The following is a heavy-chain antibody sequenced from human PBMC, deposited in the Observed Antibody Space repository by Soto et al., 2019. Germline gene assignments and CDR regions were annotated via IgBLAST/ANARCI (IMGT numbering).Heavy chain of an antibody. D-gene: IGHD1-1*01. CDR1: GGFISSSGDH. CDR3: AREVHLSFLSGKEVGYNGFGP. Sequence: PSETLSLTCTVSGGFISSSGDHWGWIRQPPGKGLEWIAIISYSGSTHYNPSLKSRVTISVDKSKNQFSLKLSSVTAADTAVYYCAREVHLSFLSGKEVGYNGFGPWGQGTLVTVSS. CDR2: ISYSGST. J-gene: IGHJ5*02. V-gene: IGHV4-39*07.